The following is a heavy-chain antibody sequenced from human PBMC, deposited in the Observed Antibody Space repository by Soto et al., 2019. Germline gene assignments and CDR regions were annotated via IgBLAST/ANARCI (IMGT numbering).Heavy chain of an antibody. CDR2: IIPIFGTA. CDR3: ARVRPGYGDSIYY. Sequence: SVKVSCKASGGTFSSYAISWVRQAPGQGLEWMGGIIPIFGTANYAQKFQGRVTITADESTSTAYMELSSLRSEDTAVYYCARVRPGYGDSIYYWGQGTLVTVSS. V-gene: IGHV1-69*13. D-gene: IGHD4-17*01. CDR1: GGTFSSYA. J-gene: IGHJ4*02.